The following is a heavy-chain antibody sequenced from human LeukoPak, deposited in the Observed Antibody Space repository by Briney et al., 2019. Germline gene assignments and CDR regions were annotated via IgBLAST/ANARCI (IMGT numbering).Heavy chain of an antibody. Sequence: GGSLRLSCAAAGFTFSRYWMSWVRQATGKGLECVAKIREDGSEKHYVDSVKGRFTISRDNAKNSLYLQMNSLRAEDTAVYYCARAQGDNDYGDYVYGYWGQGTLVTVSS. J-gene: IGHJ4*02. V-gene: IGHV3-7*03. CDR3: ARAQGDNDYGDYVYGY. D-gene: IGHD4-17*01. CDR2: IREDGSEK. CDR1: GFTFSRYW.